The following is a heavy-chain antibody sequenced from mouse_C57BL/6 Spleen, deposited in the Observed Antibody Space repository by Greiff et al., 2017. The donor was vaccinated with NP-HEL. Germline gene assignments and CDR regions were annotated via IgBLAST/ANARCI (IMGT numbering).Heavy chain of an antibody. J-gene: IGHJ3*01. CDR3: ARFPHYYGSSYEAY. Sequence: QVQLKQPGAELVKPGASVKLSCKASGYTFTSYWMHWVKQRPGQGLEWIGMIHPNSGSTNYNEKFKSKATLTVDKSSSTAYMQLSSLTSEDSAVYYCARFPHYYGSSYEAYWGQGTLVTVSA. CDR2: IHPNSGST. V-gene: IGHV1-64*01. D-gene: IGHD1-1*01. CDR1: GYTFTSYW.